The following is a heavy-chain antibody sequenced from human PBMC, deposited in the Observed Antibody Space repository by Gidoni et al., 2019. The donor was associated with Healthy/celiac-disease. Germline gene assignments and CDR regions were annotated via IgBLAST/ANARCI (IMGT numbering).Heavy chain of an antibody. CDR3: AKDGSSGVIVVASPDY. J-gene: IGHJ4*02. CDR2: ISGSGGST. V-gene: IGHV3-23*01. D-gene: IGHD3-22*01. Sequence: EVQLLESGGGLVQPGGSLRLSCAASGFTFSSYAMSWVRQAPGKGLEWVSAISGSGGSTYYADSVKGRFTISRDNSKNTLYLQMNSLRAEDTAVYYCAKDGSSGVIVVASPDYWGQGTLVTVSS. CDR1: GFTFSSYA.